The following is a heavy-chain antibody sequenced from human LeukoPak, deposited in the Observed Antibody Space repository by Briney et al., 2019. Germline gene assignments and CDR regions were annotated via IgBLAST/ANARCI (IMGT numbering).Heavy chain of an antibody. V-gene: IGHV4-4*09. CDR2: IHPSGAS. CDR3: ARQDEIRLITNGFNV. CDR1: GGSISRYY. D-gene: IGHD3-22*01. J-gene: IGHJ3*01. Sequence: SSETLSLTCTVSGGSISRYYWSWIRQPPGKGLEWVGYIHPSGASIYSPSLRGRVTMSIDMSNNQLSVRLSAVTAADTAVYYCARQDEIRLITNGFNVWGQGTMVTVSS.